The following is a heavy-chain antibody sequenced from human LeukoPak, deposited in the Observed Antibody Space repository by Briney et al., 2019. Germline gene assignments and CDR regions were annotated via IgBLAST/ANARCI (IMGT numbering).Heavy chain of an antibody. V-gene: IGHV3-21*01. CDR1: GFTLSTYT. J-gene: IGHJ6*03. CDR2: ISSSSSYI. CDR3: ARSGIKMVRGVIIKSPYHMDV. Sequence: GGSLRLSCGASGFTLSTYTMNWVRQAPGKGLEWVSSISSSSSYIYYADSVKGRFTISRDDAKNSLSLQMNSLRAEDTAVYYCARSGIKMVRGVIIKSPYHMDVWGKGTTVTVSS. D-gene: IGHD3-10*01.